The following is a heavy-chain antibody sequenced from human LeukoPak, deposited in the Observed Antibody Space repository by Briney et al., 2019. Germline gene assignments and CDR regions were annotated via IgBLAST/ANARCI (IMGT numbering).Heavy chain of an antibody. CDR1: GYTFTSYY. Sequence: ASVKVSCKASGYTFTSYYMHWVRQAPGQGLEWMGIINPSGGSTSYAQKFQGRVTMTRDTSTSTVYMELSSLRSEDTAVYYCARDTDIVVVPAAIKPPRRAFDIWGQGTMVTVSS. CDR2: INPSGGST. CDR3: ARDTDIVVVPAAIKPPRRAFDI. D-gene: IGHD2-2*02. V-gene: IGHV1-46*03. J-gene: IGHJ3*02.